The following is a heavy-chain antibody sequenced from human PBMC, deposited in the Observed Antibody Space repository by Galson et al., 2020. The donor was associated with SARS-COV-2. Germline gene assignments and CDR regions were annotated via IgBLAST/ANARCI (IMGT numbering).Heavy chain of an antibody. CDR3: ARDQGRDSSGYYFGYDFDY. Sequence: GGSLRLSCAASGFSFSSYSMNWVRQAPGKGLEWVSTISSSSSYIYYADSVKGRFTISRDSAKNSLYLQMNSLRSEDTAVYYCARDQGRDSSGYYFGYDFDYWGQGTLVTVSS. V-gene: IGHV3-21*01. CDR1: GFSFSSYS. D-gene: IGHD3-22*01. CDR2: ISSSSSYI. J-gene: IGHJ4*02.